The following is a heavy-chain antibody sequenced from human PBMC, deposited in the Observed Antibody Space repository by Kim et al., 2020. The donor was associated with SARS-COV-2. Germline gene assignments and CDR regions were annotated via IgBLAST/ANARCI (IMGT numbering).Heavy chain of an antibody. J-gene: IGHJ4*02. CDR2: FDPEDGET. Sequence: ASVNVSCKVSGYTLTDLSIHWVRQTPGKGLEWMGGFDPEDGETVYAQIFQGRVTMTEDTSTDTAYMELTSLRSEDTAVYFCATGGRVGVTLGYWGRGTLVAVAS. D-gene: IGHD1-26*01. V-gene: IGHV1-24*01. CDR1: GYTLTDLS. CDR3: ATGGRVGVTLGY.